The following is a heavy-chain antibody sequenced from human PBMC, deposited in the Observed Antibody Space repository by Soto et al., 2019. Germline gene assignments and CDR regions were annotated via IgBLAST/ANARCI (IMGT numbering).Heavy chain of an antibody. CDR2: VHYSGST. D-gene: IGHD4-17*01. V-gene: IGHV4-59*01. Sequence: PSETLSLTCTVSGASISSYYWSWIRQPPGKGLEWIGYVHYSGSTNFNPSLQSRVTMSVDTSKNQFSLKVTSVTAADTAVYFCARGAGDYTTTFDYWGQGTLVTVSS. CDR1: GASISSYY. J-gene: IGHJ4*02. CDR3: ARGAGDYTTTFDY.